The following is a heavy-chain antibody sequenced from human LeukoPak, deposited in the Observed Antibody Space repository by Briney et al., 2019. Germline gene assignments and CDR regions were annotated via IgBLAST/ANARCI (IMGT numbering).Heavy chain of an antibody. CDR1: GGSISSGGYY. Sequence: SETLSLTCTVSGGSISSGGYYWSWIRQHPGKGLEWIGYIYYSGSTYYNPSLESRVTISVDTSKNQFSLKLSSVTAADTAVYYCAREHDSSGYGAFDYRGQGTLVTVSS. J-gene: IGHJ4*02. CDR3: AREHDSSGYGAFDY. D-gene: IGHD3-22*01. V-gene: IGHV4-31*03. CDR2: IYYSGST.